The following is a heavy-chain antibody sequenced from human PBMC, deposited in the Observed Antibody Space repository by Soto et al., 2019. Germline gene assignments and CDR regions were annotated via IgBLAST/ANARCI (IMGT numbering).Heavy chain of an antibody. CDR1: GYTFTSYG. CDR3: ARDWFRFQWLVPGKDWFDP. Sequence: GASVKVSCKASGYTFTSYGISWVRQAPGQGLEWMGWISAYNGNTNYAQKLQGRVTMTTDTSTSTAYMELRSLRSDDTAVYYCARDWFRFQWLVPGKDWFDPWGQGTLVTVSS. V-gene: IGHV1-18*01. D-gene: IGHD6-19*01. J-gene: IGHJ5*02. CDR2: ISAYNGNT.